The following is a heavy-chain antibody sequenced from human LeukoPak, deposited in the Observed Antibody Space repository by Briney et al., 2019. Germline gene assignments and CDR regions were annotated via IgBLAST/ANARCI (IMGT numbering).Heavy chain of an antibody. Sequence: NPSQTLSLTCTVSGGSISSGDYYWSWTRQPPGKGLEWIGYIYYSGSTYYNPSLKSRVTISVDTSKNQFSLKLSSVTAADTAVYYCARDSIVVRGVFDYWGQGTLVTVSS. V-gene: IGHV4-30-4*01. D-gene: IGHD3-10*01. J-gene: IGHJ4*02. CDR1: GGSISSGDYY. CDR3: ARDSIVVRGVFDY. CDR2: IYYSGST.